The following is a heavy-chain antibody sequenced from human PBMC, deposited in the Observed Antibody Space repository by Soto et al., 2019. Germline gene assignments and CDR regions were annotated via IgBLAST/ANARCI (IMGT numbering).Heavy chain of an antibody. J-gene: IGHJ3*02. CDR2: INHSGST. CDR3: ARGNIVASAGAFDI. V-gene: IGHV4-34*01. Sequence: QVQLQQWGAGLLKPSETLSLTCAVYGGSFSGYYWSWIRQPPGKGLEWIWEINHSGSTNYNPSLKSRVTISVDTSKNQFSLKLSSVTAADTAVYYCARGNIVASAGAFDIWGQGTMVTVSS. D-gene: IGHD5-12*01. CDR1: GGSFSGYY.